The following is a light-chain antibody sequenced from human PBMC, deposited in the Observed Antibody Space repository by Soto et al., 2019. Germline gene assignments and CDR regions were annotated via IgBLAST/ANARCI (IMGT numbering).Light chain of an antibody. J-gene: IGKJ2*01. Sequence: EIVLTQTPATLSLSPGARATLSCRASQSVSSYLAWYQQKPGQAPRLLIYDASNKATGIPARFSGSGSGTDFTLTISSLEPEDFAVYYCQQRSNWPPTFGQGTKLEIK. CDR3: QQRSNWPPT. CDR2: DAS. CDR1: QSVSSY. V-gene: IGKV3-11*01.